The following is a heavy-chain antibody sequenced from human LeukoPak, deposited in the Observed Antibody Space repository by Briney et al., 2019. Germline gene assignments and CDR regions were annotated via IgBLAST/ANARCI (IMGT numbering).Heavy chain of an antibody. CDR2: IYYTGST. Sequence: PSETLSLTCTVSGGSISNYFWSWIRQPPGKGLEWIGYIYYTGSTNYNPSLKSRVTISVGTSKNQFSLKLSSVTAADTAVYYCAGPSRSISTAGAFDIWGQGTMVTVSS. CDR3: AGPSRSISTAGAFDI. V-gene: IGHV4-59*01. CDR1: GGSISNYF. J-gene: IGHJ3*02. D-gene: IGHD3-10*01.